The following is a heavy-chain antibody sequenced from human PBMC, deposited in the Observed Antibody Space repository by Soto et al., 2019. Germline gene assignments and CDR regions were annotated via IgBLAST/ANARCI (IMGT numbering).Heavy chain of an antibody. CDR2: IRSKANSYAT. Sequence: EVQLVESGGGLVQPGGSLKLSCAASGFTFSGSAMHWVRQASGKGLEWVGRIRSKANSYATAYAASVKGRFTISRDDSKNTAYLQMNSLKTEDTAVYYCTRDMGSVAGTNYWGQGTLVTVSS. J-gene: IGHJ4*02. CDR1: GFTFSGSA. D-gene: IGHD6-19*01. V-gene: IGHV3-73*02. CDR3: TRDMGSVAGTNY.